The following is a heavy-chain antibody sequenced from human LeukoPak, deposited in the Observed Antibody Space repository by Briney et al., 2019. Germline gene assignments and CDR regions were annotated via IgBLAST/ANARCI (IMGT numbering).Heavy chain of an antibody. CDR3: AKDNWGSFDI. J-gene: IGHJ3*02. CDR2: ISYDGSNK. CDR1: GFTFSSYG. V-gene: IGHV3-30*18. D-gene: IGHD7-27*01. Sequence: GGTLRLSCTASGFTFSSYGMHWVRPAPGKGLEWVAVISYDGSNKYYADSVKGRFTISRDNSKITLYLQMNSLRAEDTAVYCCAKDNWGSFDIWVQGTMVTVSS.